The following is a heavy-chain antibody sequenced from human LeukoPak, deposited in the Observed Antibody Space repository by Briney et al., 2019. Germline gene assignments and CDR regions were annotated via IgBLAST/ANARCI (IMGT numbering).Heavy chain of an antibody. CDR3: ARERRDTGSFDA. D-gene: IGHD3-9*01. CDR2: LNTGNGDT. CDR1: GYTFTSYG. Sequence: ASVKVSCKASGYTFTSYGISWVRQAPGQRLEYMAWLNTGNGDTESSQEFQGRLTITRDISASTAYMELSSLTSEDMAVYYCARERRDTGSFDAWGQGTLVAVSS. J-gene: IGHJ5*02. V-gene: IGHV1-3*03.